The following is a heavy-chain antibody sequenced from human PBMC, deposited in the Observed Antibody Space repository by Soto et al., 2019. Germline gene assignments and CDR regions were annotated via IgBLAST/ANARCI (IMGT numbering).Heavy chain of an antibody. J-gene: IGHJ6*02. CDR2: INAGNGNT. CDR1: GYTFTSYA. CDR3: ARECPYDSSGHREGGMDV. V-gene: IGHV1-3*01. Sequence: GASVKVSCKASGYTFTSYAMHWVRQAPRQRLEWMGWINAGNGNTKYSQKFQGRVTITRDTSASTAYMELSSLRSEDTAVYYCARECPYDSSGHREGGMDVWGQGTTVTVSS. D-gene: IGHD3-22*01.